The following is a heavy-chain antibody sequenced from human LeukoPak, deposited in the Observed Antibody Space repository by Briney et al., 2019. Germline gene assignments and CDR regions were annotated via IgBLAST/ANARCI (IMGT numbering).Heavy chain of an antibody. D-gene: IGHD5-18*01. J-gene: IGHJ4*02. CDR3: ARVGMEDTAMVNFDY. Sequence: GASVKVSCKASGGTFISYAISWVRQAPGQGLEWMGWMNPNSGNTGYAQKFQGRVTMTRNTSISTAYMELSSLRSEDTAVYYCARVGMEDTAMVNFDYWGQGTLVTVSS. CDR1: GGTFISYA. V-gene: IGHV1-8*02. CDR2: MNPNSGNT.